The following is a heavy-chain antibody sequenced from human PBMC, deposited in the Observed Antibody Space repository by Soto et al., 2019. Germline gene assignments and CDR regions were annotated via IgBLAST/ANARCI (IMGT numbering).Heavy chain of an antibody. CDR2: ISQSGTT. CDR3: AKKVPAALRLYYFFGLDV. J-gene: IGHJ6*02. CDR1: GASISSDNR. D-gene: IGHD2-15*01. Sequence: QVQLQESGPGLVKPSGTLSLTCAVSGASISSDNRWTWVRQPPGEGLELLGEISQSGTTKYNPSLASRVTISVDKSKNQFSLRLTSMTAADTAVYYCAKKVPAALRLYYFFGLDVWGQGTTVTVSS. V-gene: IGHV4-4*02.